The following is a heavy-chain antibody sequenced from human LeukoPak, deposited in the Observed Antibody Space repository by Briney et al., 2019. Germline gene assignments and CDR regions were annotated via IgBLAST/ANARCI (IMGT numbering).Heavy chain of an antibody. CDR1: GFTFDDYA. Sequence: GRSLRLSCAASGFTFDDYAMHWVRQAPGKGLEWVSGISWNSGSIGYADSVKGRFTISRDNAKNSLYLQMNSLRAEDTALYYCAKDAIDYYDSSGYFDYWGQGTLVTVSS. V-gene: IGHV3-9*01. CDR3: AKDAIDYYDSSGYFDY. D-gene: IGHD3-22*01. CDR2: ISWNSGSI. J-gene: IGHJ4*02.